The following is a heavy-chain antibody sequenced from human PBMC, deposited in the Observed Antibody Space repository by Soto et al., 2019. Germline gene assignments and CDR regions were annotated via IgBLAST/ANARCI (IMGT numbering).Heavy chain of an antibody. CDR3: AKDPSRSFDI. V-gene: IGHV3-23*01. CDR1: GFTFSSYA. Sequence: EVQLLESGGGLVQPGGSLRLSCAASGFTFSSYAMSWVRQAPGKGLEWVSAISASGDRTYYADSVKARFTISRDNSKSTLFLQMNSLRAEDTAVYYCAKDPSRSFDIWGQGTMVTVSS. CDR2: ISASGDRT. J-gene: IGHJ3*02.